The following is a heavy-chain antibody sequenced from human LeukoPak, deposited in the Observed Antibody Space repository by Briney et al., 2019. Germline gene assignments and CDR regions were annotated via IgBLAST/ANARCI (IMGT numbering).Heavy chain of an antibody. D-gene: IGHD4-11*01. CDR2: INHSGST. Sequence: SETLSLTCAVYGGSFSGYYWSWIRQPPGKGLEWIGEINHSGSTNYNPSLKSRVTISVDTSKNQFSLKLSSVTAADTAVYYCARGSSNYYYYYGMDVWGQGTTVTVS. V-gene: IGHV4-34*01. J-gene: IGHJ6*02. CDR1: GGSFSGYY. CDR3: ARGSSNYYYYYGMDV.